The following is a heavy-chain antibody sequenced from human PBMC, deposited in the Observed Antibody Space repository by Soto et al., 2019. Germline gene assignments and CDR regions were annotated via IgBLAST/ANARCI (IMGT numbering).Heavy chain of an antibody. CDR1: GGTFSSYT. V-gene: IGHV1-69*04. J-gene: IGHJ4*02. CDR3: AREGIQLREYYFDY. Sequence: ASVKVSCKASGGTFSSYTISWVRQAPGQGLEWMGRIIPILGIANYAQKFQGRVTITADKSTSTAYMELSSLRSEDTAVYYCAREGIQLREYYFDYWGQGTLVTVSS. D-gene: IGHD5-18*01. CDR2: IIPILGIA.